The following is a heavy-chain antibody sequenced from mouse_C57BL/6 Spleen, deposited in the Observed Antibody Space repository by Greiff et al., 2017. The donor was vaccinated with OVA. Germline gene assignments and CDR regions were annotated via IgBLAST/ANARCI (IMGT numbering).Heavy chain of an antibody. Sequence: EVQLQQSGPELVKPGASVKISCKASGYTFTDYYMNWVKQSHGKSLEWIGDINPNNGGTSYNQKFKGKATLTVDKSSSTAYMELRSLTSEDSAVYYCARQLRVPFAYWGQGTLVTVSA. D-gene: IGHD3-2*02. CDR3: ARQLRVPFAY. CDR2: INPNNGGT. J-gene: IGHJ3*01. V-gene: IGHV1-26*01. CDR1: GYTFTDYY.